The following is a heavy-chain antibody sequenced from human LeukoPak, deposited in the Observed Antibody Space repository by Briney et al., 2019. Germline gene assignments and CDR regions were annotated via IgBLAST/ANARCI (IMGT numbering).Heavy chain of an antibody. J-gene: IGHJ4*02. V-gene: IGHV4-34*01. CDR3: ARVNWNDVLFT. Sequence: SETLSLTCAVYGGSFSDYHWSWIRQPPGKGLEWIGEINHSGNTNYNAPLKSRATISVDTSRTQFSLKLSSVTAADTAVYYCARVNWNDVLFTWGPGTLVTVSS. CDR1: GGSFSDYH. D-gene: IGHD1-1*01. CDR2: INHSGNT.